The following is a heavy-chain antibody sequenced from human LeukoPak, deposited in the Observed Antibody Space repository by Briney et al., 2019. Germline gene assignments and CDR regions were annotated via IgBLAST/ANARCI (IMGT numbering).Heavy chain of an antibody. V-gene: IGHV1-18*01. CDR2: ISAYNGNT. CDR3: ARVPVEPGRYYYYYYMDV. Sequence: GASVKVSCKASGYSFTNYAMNWVRQAPGQGLEWMGWISAYNGNTNYAQKLQGRVTMTTDTSTSTAYMELRSLRSDDTAVYYCARVPVEPGRYYYYYYMDVWGKGTTVTVSS. CDR1: GYSFTNYA. D-gene: IGHD1-1*01. J-gene: IGHJ6*03.